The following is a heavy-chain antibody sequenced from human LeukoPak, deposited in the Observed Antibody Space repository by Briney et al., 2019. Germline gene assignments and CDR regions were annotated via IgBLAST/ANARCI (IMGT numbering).Heavy chain of an antibody. D-gene: IGHD3-22*01. V-gene: IGHV3-53*01. CDR3: AKSRYITMIVVVTPLFDY. CDR1: GFTVSSNY. J-gene: IGHJ4*02. CDR2: IYSGGST. Sequence: PGGSLRLSCAASGFTVSSNYMSWVRQAPGKGLEWVSVIYSGGSTYYADSVKGRFTISRDNSKNTLYLQMNSLRAEDTAVYYCAKSRYITMIVVVTPLFDYWGQGTLVTVSS.